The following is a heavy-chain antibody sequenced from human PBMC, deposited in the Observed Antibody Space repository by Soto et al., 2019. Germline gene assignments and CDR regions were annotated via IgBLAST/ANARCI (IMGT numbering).Heavy chain of an antibody. CDR1: GGSISSYY. CDR2: IYYSGST. Sequence: PSETLSLTCTVSGGSISSYYWSWIRQPPGKGLEWIGYIYYSGSTNYNPSLKSRVTISVDTSKNQFSLKLSSVTAADTAVYYCATSVLARITIFGVVTQAPLYYGMDVWGQGTTITVSS. V-gene: IGHV4-59*01. J-gene: IGHJ6*02. D-gene: IGHD3-3*01. CDR3: ATSVLARITIFGVVTQAPLYYGMDV.